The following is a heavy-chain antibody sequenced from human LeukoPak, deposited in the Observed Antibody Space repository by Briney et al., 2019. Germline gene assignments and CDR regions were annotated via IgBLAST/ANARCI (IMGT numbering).Heavy chain of an antibody. D-gene: IGHD3-10*01. CDR3: ARLTPPTRAFSGSTKFDP. J-gene: IGHJ5*02. CDR1: GYTFTSYG. Sequence: ASVKVSCKASGYTFTSYGISWVRQAPGQGLESMGWISAYNGNTNYAQKLQGRVTMTTDTSTSTAYMELRSLRSDDTAVYYCARLTPPTRAFSGSTKFDPWGQGTLVTVSS. V-gene: IGHV1-18*01. CDR2: ISAYNGNT.